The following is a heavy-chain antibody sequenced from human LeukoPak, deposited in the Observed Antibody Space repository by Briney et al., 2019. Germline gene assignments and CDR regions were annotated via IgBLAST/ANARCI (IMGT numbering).Heavy chain of an antibody. D-gene: IGHD1-26*01. CDR3: ARHQMGLNAFDI. V-gene: IGHV4-59*08. Sequence: PSETLSLTCIVSGGSISSYYWSWIRQPPGKGLEWIGYIYYSGNTNYNPSLKSRVTISVDTSKNQFSLKLSSVTAADTAVYYCARHQMGLNAFDIWGQGTMVTVSS. J-gene: IGHJ3*02. CDR1: GGSISSYY. CDR2: IYYSGNT.